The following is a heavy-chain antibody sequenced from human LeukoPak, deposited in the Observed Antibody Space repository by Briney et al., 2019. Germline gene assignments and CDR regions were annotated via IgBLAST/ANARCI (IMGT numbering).Heavy chain of an antibody. CDR2: ITDSATT. CDR1: FGSLSDYN. Sequence: RTSETLSLTCAVSFGSLSDYNWSWLRQSPEKGLKWIGEITDSATTHYNPSLETRVTISIDTPKRQFSLRLTSLTAAGTAVYYCARGLDLDALDPWAQGPLVTVSS. D-gene: IGHD1-1*01. V-gene: IGHV4-34*01. J-gene: IGHJ5*02. CDR3: ARGLDLDALDP.